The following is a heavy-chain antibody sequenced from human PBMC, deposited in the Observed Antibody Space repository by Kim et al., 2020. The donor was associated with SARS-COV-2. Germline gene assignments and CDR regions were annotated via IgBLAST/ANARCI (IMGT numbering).Heavy chain of an antibody. Sequence: GGSLRLSCAASGFTFSNAWMSWVRQAPGKGLEWVGRIKSKTDGGTTDYAAPVKGRFTISRDDSKNTLYLQMNSLKTEDTAVYYCTTEVWDSSGYYYARSDYWGQGTLVTVSS. CDR3: TTEVWDSSGYYYARSDY. V-gene: IGHV3-15*01. CDR1: GFTFSNAW. D-gene: IGHD3-22*01. CDR2: IKSKTDGGTT. J-gene: IGHJ4*02.